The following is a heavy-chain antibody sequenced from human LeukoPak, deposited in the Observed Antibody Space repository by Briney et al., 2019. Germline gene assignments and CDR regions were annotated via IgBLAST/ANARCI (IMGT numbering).Heavy chain of an antibody. CDR2: INSDGSST. D-gene: IGHD6-13*01. Sequence: GGSLRLSCAASGFTVSSNYMSWVRQAPGKGLVWVSRINSDGSSTNYADSVKGRFTISRDNAKNSLYLQMNSLRAEDTAVYYCARDLGRGYSSSWYGGYWGQGTLVTVSS. V-gene: IGHV3-74*01. CDR1: GFTVSSNY. J-gene: IGHJ4*02. CDR3: ARDLGRGYSSSWYGGY.